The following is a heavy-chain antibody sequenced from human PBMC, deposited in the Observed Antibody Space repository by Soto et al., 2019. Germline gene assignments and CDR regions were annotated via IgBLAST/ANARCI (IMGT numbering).Heavy chain of an antibody. CDR1: GYTFTSYD. CDR3: ARGIEDYDILTGYYDMLMYNWFDP. D-gene: IGHD3-9*01. V-gene: IGHV1-8*01. Sequence: GASVKVSCKASGYTFTSYDINWVLQATGQGLEWMGWRNPGSGNTGYAQKFQGRVTITRDTSVSTAYMELSSLRSEDTAVYYCARGIEDYDILTGYYDMLMYNWFDPWGQGTLVTVSS. J-gene: IGHJ5*02. CDR2: RNPGSGNT.